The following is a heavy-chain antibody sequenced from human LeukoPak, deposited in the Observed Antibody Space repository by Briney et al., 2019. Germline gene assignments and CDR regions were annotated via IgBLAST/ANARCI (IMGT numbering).Heavy chain of an antibody. Sequence: SVKVSCKASGYTFTGYYMHWVRQAPGQGLEWMGGIIPIFGTANYAQKFQGRVTITADESTSTAYMELSSLRSEDTAVYYCARELGRSGWLDYWGQGTLVTVSS. V-gene: IGHV1-69*13. CDR3: ARELGRSGWLDY. CDR2: IIPIFGTA. CDR1: GYTFTGYY. D-gene: IGHD6-19*01. J-gene: IGHJ4*02.